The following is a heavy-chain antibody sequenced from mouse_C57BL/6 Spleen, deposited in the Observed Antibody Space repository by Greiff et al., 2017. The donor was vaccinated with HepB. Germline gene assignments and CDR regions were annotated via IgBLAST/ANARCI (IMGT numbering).Heavy chain of an antibody. V-gene: IGHV1-20*01. CDR1: GYSFTGYF. CDR2: INPYNGDT. Sequence: VQLKESGPELVKPGDSVKISCKASGYSFTGYFMNWVMQSHGKSLEWIGRINPYNGDTFYNQKFKGKATLTVDKSSSTAHMELRSLTSEDSAVYYWARDYYGTRGFDYWGQGTTLTVSS. J-gene: IGHJ2*01. CDR3: ARDYYGTRGFDY. D-gene: IGHD1-1*01.